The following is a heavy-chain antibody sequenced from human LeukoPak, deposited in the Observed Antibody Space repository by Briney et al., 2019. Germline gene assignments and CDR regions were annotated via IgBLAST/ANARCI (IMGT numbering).Heavy chain of an antibody. CDR2: INPNSGGT. CDR1: GYTFTGSY. D-gene: IGHD3-10*01. J-gene: IGHJ4*02. CDR3: ARETYYSSGNVYNRIDY. V-gene: IGHV1-2*02. Sequence: ASVKVSCKASGYTFTGSYMHWVRQAPGQGLEWMGWINPNSGGTNYAQKFQGRVTMTRDTSISTAYMELSRLTSDDTAVYFCARETYYSSGNVYNRIDYWGQGTLVTVTS.